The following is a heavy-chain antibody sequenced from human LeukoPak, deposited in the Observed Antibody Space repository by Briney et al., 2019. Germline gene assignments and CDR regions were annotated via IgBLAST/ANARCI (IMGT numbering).Heavy chain of an antibody. D-gene: IGHD2-21*01. CDR1: GGTFSSYA. Sequence: ASVKVSCKASGGTFSSYAISWVRQAPGQGLEWMGGIIPIFGTANYAQKFQGRVTITADESTSTAYMGLSSLRSEDTAVYYCARVNHIVVGSFDYWGQGTLVTVSS. CDR2: IIPIFGTA. J-gene: IGHJ4*02. V-gene: IGHV1-69*13. CDR3: ARVNHIVVGSFDY.